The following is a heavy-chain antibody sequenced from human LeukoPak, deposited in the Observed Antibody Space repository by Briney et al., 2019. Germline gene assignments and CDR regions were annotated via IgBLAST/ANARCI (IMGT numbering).Heavy chain of an antibody. V-gene: IGHV3-23*01. CDR1: GFTFSNYA. CDR2: ISGSGSTT. D-gene: IGHD4-23*01. CDR3: AKHGRFTGGNSEIDY. Sequence: PGGSLRLSCAASGFTFSNYAMTWVRQAPGEGLEWVSDISGSGSTTYYADSVKGGFTISRDNSKNTLYLQVDSLRAEDTALYYCAKHGRFTGGNSEIDYWGRGILVTVS. J-gene: IGHJ4*02.